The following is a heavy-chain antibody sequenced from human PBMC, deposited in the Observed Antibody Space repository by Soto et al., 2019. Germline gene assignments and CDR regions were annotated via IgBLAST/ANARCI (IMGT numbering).Heavy chain of an antibody. V-gene: IGHV4-31*03. CDR2: MSHSGST. CDR1: GGSISSAAYY. CDR3: AREYTYGSNFFDC. J-gene: IGHJ4*02. Sequence: QVQLQESGPGLVKPSQTLSLTCTVSGGSISSAAYYWSWIRQHPGKGLAWIGYMSHSGSTYYNPFLKLRVIISVDTTKNQFSLSLTSVTAADPAGYYCAREYTYGSNFFDCWGQGALVTVSS. D-gene: IGHD2-2*02.